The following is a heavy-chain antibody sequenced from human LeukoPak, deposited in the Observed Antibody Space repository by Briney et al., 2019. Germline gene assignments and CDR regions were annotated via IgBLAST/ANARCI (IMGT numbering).Heavy chain of an antibody. CDR2: IKQDGSEK. Sequence: GGSLRLSCAASGFTFSSYWMSWVRQAPGKGLEWVANIKQDGSEKYYVESVKGRFTISRDNAKNSLYLQMNSLRAEDTAVYYCARVGPYSGYAKWPTDYWGRGTLVTVSS. V-gene: IGHV3-7*01. D-gene: IGHD5-12*01. J-gene: IGHJ4*02. CDR1: GFTFSSYW. CDR3: ARVGPYSGYAKWPTDY.